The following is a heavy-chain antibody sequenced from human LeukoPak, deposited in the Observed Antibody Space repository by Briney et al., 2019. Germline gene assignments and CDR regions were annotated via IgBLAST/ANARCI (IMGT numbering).Heavy chain of an antibody. Sequence: SETLSLTCTVSGVSIYSDSNFWIWIRQHPGKGLEWIGYIYYSGSTYYSPSLNSRVTISMDMSKNQFSLNLRSVTAADTAVYYCARVQGYSYGYPDFWGQGILLTVSS. J-gene: IGHJ4*02. CDR1: GVSIYSDSNF. CDR2: IYYSGST. V-gene: IGHV4-31*03. CDR3: ARVQGYSYGYPDF. D-gene: IGHD5-18*01.